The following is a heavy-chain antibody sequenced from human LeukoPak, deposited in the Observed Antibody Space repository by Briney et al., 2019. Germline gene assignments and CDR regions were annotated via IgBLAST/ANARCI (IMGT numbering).Heavy chain of an antibody. CDR1: GGSMSSYY. V-gene: IGHV4-59*08. Sequence: PSETLSLTCTVSGGSMSSYYWSWIRQPPGKGLEWIGYIHYSGSTNYNPSLKSRATISVDTSKSQFSLKLSSVTAADTAIYYCARGYSSSWYYFDYWGQGTLVTVSS. CDR2: IHYSGST. CDR3: ARGYSSSWYYFDY. D-gene: IGHD6-13*01. J-gene: IGHJ4*02.